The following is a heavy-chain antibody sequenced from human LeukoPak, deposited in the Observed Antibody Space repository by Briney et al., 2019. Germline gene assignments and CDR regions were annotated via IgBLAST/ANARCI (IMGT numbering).Heavy chain of an antibody. CDR2: IYYSGST. J-gene: IGHJ2*01. Sequence: SETLSLTCTVSGGSISSYYWSWIRQPPGKGLEWIGYIYYSGSTNYNPSLKSRVTISVDTSKNQFSLKLSSVTAADTAVYYCARGGNGDYASYWYFDIWGRGTLVTVSS. CDR3: ARGGNGDYASYWYFDI. V-gene: IGHV4-59*01. CDR1: GGSISSYY. D-gene: IGHD4-17*01.